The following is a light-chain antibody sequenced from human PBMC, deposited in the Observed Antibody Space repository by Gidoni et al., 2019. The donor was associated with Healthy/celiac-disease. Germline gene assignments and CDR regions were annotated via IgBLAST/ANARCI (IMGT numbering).Light chain of an antibody. CDR1: QSVSSN. Sequence: EILMTQSPATLSVSPGERATLSCRDSQSVSSNLAWYQQKPGQAPRLLIYGASTRATGIPARFSGSGSGTEFTLNISSLQSEDFAVYYCQQYKNWPQTFGQGTKVEIK. CDR3: QQYKNWPQT. J-gene: IGKJ1*01. CDR2: GAS. V-gene: IGKV3-15*01.